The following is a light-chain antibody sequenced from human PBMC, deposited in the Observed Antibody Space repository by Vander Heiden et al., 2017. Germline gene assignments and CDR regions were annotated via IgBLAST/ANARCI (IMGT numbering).Light chain of an antibody. J-gene: IGKJ1*01. Sequence: EIQMTQPPSSLSASVGDRVTITCRASQSISSYLNWYQQKPGKAPKLLIYAASSLQSGVPSRFSGSGSGTDFTLTISRLQPEDFATYYCLQSASTPPTFGQGTKVEIK. CDR1: QSISSY. CDR3: LQSASTPPT. V-gene: IGKV1-39*01. CDR2: AAS.